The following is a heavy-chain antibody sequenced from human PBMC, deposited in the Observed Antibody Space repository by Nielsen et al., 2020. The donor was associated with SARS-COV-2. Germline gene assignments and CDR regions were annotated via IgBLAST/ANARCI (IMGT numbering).Heavy chain of an antibody. CDR3: AKTGYSGYGSTFDY. CDR2: ISWNSGSI. J-gene: IGHJ4*02. D-gene: IGHD5-12*01. Sequence: SLKISCTASGFIFSSYAMSWVRQAPGKGLEWVSGISWNSGSIGYADSVKGRFTISRDNAKNSLYLQMNSLRAEDTALYYCAKTGYSGYGSTFDYWGQGTLVTVSS. V-gene: IGHV3-9*01. CDR1: GFIFSSYA.